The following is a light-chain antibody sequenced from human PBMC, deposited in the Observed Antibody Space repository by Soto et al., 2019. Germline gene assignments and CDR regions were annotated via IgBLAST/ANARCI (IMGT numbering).Light chain of an antibody. CDR2: EVS. CDR3: SSYAGSNNLRNV. J-gene: IGLJ1*01. CDR1: SSDVGGYNY. V-gene: IGLV2-8*01. Sequence: QSALTQPPSASGSPGQSVTISCTGTSSDVGGYNYVSWYQQHPGKAPKLMIYEVSKRPSGVPDRFSGSKSGNTASLTVSGLQAEDEADYYCSSYAGSNNLRNVFGTGTQLTVL.